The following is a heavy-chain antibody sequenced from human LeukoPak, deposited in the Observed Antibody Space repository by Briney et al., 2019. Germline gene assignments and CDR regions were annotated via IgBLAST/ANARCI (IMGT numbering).Heavy chain of an antibody. D-gene: IGHD3-22*01. J-gene: IGHJ5*02. CDR2: MNPNSGNT. V-gene: IGHV1-8*01. CDR1: GYTFTSYD. Sequence: ASVKVSCKASGYTFTSYDINWVRQATGQGLEWMGWMNPNSGNTGYAQKFQGRVTMTRNTSISTAYMELSSLRSEDTAVYYCARGVDYYDSSGYSYWFDPWGQGTLVTVSS. CDR3: ARGVDYYDSSGYSYWFDP.